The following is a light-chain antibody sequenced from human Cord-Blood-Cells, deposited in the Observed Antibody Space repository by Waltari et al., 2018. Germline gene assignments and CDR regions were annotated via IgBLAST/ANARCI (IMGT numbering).Light chain of an antibody. J-gene: IGKJ2*01. V-gene: IGKV4-1*01. CDR3: QQYYSTPYT. Sequence: DIVMTQSPDSLAVALGERATINCQSSQSVLYSSNNNNYLAWYQQKQGQPPKLLIYWASTRESGVPDRFSGSGSGTDFTLTISSLQAEDVAVYYCQQYYSTPYTFGQGTKLEIK. CDR1: QSVLYSSNNNNY. CDR2: WAS.